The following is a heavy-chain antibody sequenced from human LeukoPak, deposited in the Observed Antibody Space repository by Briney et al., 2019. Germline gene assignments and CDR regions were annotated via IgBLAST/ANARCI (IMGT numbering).Heavy chain of an antibody. J-gene: IGHJ4*02. CDR1: GFSFNAYA. CDR3: ARGGYSTLYYFDY. V-gene: IGHV3-30*02. D-gene: IGHD3-22*01. Sequence: GGSLRLSCAASGFSFNAYAMHWVRQAPGKGLEWVAFIRKDGNNERYADSVKGRFTISRDNAKNSLYLQMNSLRAEDTAVYYCARGGYSTLYYFDYWGQGTLVTVSS. CDR2: IRKDGNNE.